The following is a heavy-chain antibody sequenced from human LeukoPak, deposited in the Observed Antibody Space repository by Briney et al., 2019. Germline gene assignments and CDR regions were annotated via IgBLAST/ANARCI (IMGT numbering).Heavy chain of an antibody. J-gene: IGHJ4*02. Sequence: GGSLRLSCAASGFTFSSYWMSWVRQAPGKGLEGAANIKQDGSEKYYVDSVKGRFTISRDNAKNSLSLKMNSLRAEDTAVYYCAQEYSSGWYDGYWGQGTLVTVSS. CDR2: IKQDGSEK. V-gene: IGHV3-7*03. CDR1: GFTFSSYW. D-gene: IGHD6-19*01. CDR3: AQEYSSGWYDGY.